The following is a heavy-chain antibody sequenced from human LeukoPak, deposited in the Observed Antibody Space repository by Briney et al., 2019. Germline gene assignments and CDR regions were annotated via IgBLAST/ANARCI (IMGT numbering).Heavy chain of an antibody. J-gene: IGHJ4*02. CDR2: IREDGTEI. CDR3: ARGVYSIDY. V-gene: IGHV3-7*01. CDR1: GFTFRSHW. D-gene: IGHD2-15*01. Sequence: QAGGSLKLSCAASGFTFRSHWMNWVRQAPGKGLEWVANIREDGTEIHYMDSVKGRFTISRDNAKNSLYLQMNSLRAEDTAVYYCARGVYSIDYWGQGTLVTVSS.